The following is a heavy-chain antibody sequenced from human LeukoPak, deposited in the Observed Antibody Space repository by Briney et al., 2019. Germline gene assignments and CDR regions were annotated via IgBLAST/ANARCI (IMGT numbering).Heavy chain of an antibody. CDR2: IYYSGST. CDR1: GGSISSGGYY. Sequence: SETLSLTCTVSGGSISSGGYYWSRIRQHQGLGLEWIGYIYYSGSTYYNPSLKSRVTISVDTSKNQFSLKLSSVTAADTAVYYCARAVGDYFDYWGQGTLVTVSS. D-gene: IGHD2-15*01. CDR3: ARAVGDYFDY. V-gene: IGHV4-31*03. J-gene: IGHJ4*02.